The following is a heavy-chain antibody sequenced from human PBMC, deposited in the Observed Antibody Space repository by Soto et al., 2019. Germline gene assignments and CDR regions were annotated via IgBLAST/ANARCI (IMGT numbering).Heavy chain of an antibody. CDR2: ISYTGPT. Sequence: QVLLQESGPGLVKPSQTLSLTCTVSGGSIGSGAPYWSWPRQYPGKALEWIGYISYTGPTYYNPSLQRRLTISVDTSKNQFSLRLGSVSAADTAVYYCAKDREGAPGLHDYWCQGTLVTVSS. J-gene: IGHJ4*02. V-gene: IGHV4-31*03. CDR1: GGSIGSGAPY. CDR3: AKDREGAPGLHDY. D-gene: IGHD1-1*01.